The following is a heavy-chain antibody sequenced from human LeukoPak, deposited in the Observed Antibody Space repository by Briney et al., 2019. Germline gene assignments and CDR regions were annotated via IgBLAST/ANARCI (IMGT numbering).Heavy chain of an antibody. V-gene: IGHV3-30*02. CDR1: GFTFSSYG. CDR3: ATDFGVSMARGGKE. J-gene: IGHJ4*02. CDR2: ISYDGSNK. D-gene: IGHD3-10*01. Sequence: PGGSLRLSCAASGFTFSSYGMHWVRQAPGKGLEWVAFISYDGSNKYYADSVKGRFTISRDNSKNTLYLQMNSLRAEDTAVYYCATDFGVSMARGGKEWGQGTLVTVSS.